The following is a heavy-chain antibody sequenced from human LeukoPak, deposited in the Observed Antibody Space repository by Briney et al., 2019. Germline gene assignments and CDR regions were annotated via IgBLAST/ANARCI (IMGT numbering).Heavy chain of an antibody. Sequence: SETLSLTCTVSGGSISSSSYYWGWIRQPPGKGLEWIGSIYYSGSTYYNPSLKSRVTISVDTSKNQFSLKLSSVTAADTAVYYCAREGSRIMITFGGVIAPAFDIWGQGTMVTVSS. V-gene: IGHV4-39*07. CDR3: AREGSRIMITFGGVIAPAFDI. D-gene: IGHD3-16*02. J-gene: IGHJ3*02. CDR2: IYYSGST. CDR1: GGSISSSSYY.